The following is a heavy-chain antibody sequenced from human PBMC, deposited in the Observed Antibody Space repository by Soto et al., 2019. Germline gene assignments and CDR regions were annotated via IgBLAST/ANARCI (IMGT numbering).Heavy chain of an antibody. CDR2: IWYDGSNK. D-gene: IGHD6-13*01. Sequence: PGGSLRLSCAASGFTFSSYGMHWVRQAPGKGLEGVAVIWYDGSNKYYADSVKGRFTISRDNSKNTLYLQMNSLRAEDTAVYYCARDRMRAAAGLYNWFDPWGQGTLVTVSS. V-gene: IGHV3-33*01. J-gene: IGHJ5*02. CDR1: GFTFSSYG. CDR3: ARDRMRAAAGLYNWFDP.